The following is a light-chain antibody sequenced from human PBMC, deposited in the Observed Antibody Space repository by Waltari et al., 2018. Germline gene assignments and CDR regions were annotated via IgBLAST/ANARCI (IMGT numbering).Light chain of an antibody. CDR2: DTS. V-gene: IGLV7-46*01. CDR1: TGPVTSGHY. Sequence: QAVVTQEPSLTVSPGGTVTLTCGSTTGPVTSGHYPYWFQQKPGQAPRTLIFDTSYRHSWTPARFSGSLLGGKAALTLSGAQPEDEAEYYCLLSYNDARCVFGGGTKLTVL. CDR3: LLSYNDARCV. J-gene: IGLJ3*02.